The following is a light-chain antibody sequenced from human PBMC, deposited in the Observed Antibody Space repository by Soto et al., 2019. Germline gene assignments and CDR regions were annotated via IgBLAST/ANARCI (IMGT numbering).Light chain of an antibody. CDR3: QQYGSSRT. V-gene: IGKV3-20*01. CDR2: GAS. Sequence: EIVLTQSPGTLSLSPGERATLSCRASQSVSSSYFAWYQQKPGQAPRLLIYGASSRATGIPDRFSGSGSGTDFTLTISRLEPEDFAVYYCQQYGSSRTFDQGTKVEIK. J-gene: IGKJ1*01. CDR1: QSVSSSY.